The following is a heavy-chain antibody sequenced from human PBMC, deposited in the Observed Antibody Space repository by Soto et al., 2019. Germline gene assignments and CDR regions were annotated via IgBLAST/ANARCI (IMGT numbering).Heavy chain of an antibody. V-gene: IGHV4-34*01. Sequence: PSETLSLTCAVYGGSFSGYYWSWIRQPPGKGLEWIGEINHSGSTNYNPSLKSRVTISVDTSKNQFSLKLSSVTAADTAVYYCAKDEPTSSWYRRGGSTFDYWGQGTLVTVSS. D-gene: IGHD6-13*01. CDR1: GGSFSGYY. CDR3: AKDEPTSSWYRRGGSTFDY. J-gene: IGHJ4*02. CDR2: INHSGST.